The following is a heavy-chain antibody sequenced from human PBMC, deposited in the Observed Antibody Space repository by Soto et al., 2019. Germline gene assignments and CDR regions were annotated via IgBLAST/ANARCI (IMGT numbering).Heavy chain of an antibody. Sequence: SVKVSCKASGGTFSSYAISWVRQAPGQGLEWMGGIIPRSATSNYAQKFQGRVTITADESTSTAYMELSSLRSEDTAVYYCARERLAVAGPGLPNWFDPWGQGTLVTVSS. CDR3: ARERLAVAGPGLPNWFDP. J-gene: IGHJ5*02. CDR1: GGTFSSYA. CDR2: IIPRSATS. D-gene: IGHD6-19*01. V-gene: IGHV1-69*13.